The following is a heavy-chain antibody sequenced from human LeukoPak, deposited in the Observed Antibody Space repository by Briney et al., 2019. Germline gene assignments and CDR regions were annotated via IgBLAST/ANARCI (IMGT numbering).Heavy chain of an antibody. CDR1: GYTFTSYG. CDR3: AREIAVAGYYYYGMDV. J-gene: IGHJ6*02. V-gene: IGHV1-18*01. Sequence: ASVRVSCKASGYTFTSYGISWVRQAPGQGLEWMGWISAYNGNTNYAQKLQGRVTMTTDTSTSTAYMELRSLRSDDTAVYYCAREIAVAGYYYYGMDVWGQAATATDSS. CDR2: ISAYNGNT. D-gene: IGHD6-19*01.